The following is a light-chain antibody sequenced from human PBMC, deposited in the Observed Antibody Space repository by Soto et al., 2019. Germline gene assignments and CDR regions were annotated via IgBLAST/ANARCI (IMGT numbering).Light chain of an antibody. CDR2: GVS. Sequence: EIVLTQYPGTLSLSPGESATLSCRASQSVSSSSLAWYQQKPGQAPRLLFFGVSNRAAGVPDRFGGSGSGTDFTLTISRLEPEDFAVYYCQQYGGSPLTVGGGTKVEIK. V-gene: IGKV3-20*01. CDR3: QQYGGSPLT. J-gene: IGKJ4*01. CDR1: QSVSSSS.